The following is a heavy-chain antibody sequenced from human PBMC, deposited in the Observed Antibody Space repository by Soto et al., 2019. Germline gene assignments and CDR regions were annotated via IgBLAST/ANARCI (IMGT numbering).Heavy chain of an antibody. CDR3: ASNKNWNYYYGMDV. J-gene: IGHJ6*02. CDR1: GGTFTNDA. V-gene: IGHV5-10-1*01. Sequence: VHLVQSGAEVKKSGSSVRVSCTASGGTFTNDAISWVRQMPGKGLEWMGKIDPSDSYTNYSPSFQGHVTISADKSITTAYLQWSSLKASDTAMYYCASNKNWNYYYGMDVWGQGTTVTVSS. CDR2: IDPSDSYT. D-gene: IGHD1-1*01.